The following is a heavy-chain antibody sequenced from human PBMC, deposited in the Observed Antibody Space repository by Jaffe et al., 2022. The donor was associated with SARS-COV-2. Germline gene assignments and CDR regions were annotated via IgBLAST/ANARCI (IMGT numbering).Heavy chain of an antibody. CDR1: GYTFTSYD. D-gene: IGHD3-22*01. CDR3: ARGRPGYYYDSSGYPLRRGYFDL. J-gene: IGHJ2*01. Sequence: QVQLVQSGAEVKKPGASVKVSCKASGYTFTSYDINWVRQATGQGLEWMGWMNPNSGNTGYAQKFQGRVTMTRNTSISTAYMELSSLRSEDTAVYYCARGRPGYYYDSSGYPLRRGYFDLWGRGTLVTVSS. V-gene: IGHV1-8*01. CDR2: MNPNSGNT.